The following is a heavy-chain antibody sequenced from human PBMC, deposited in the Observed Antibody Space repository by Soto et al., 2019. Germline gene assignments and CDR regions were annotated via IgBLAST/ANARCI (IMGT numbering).Heavy chain of an antibody. Sequence: PGESLKISCKGSGYSFTSYWIGWVRQMPGKGLEWMGIIYPGDSDTRYSPSFQGQVTISADKSISTAYLQWSSLKASDTAMYYCASLGDIVVHSNWFDPWGQGTLVTVSS. D-gene: IGHD2-15*01. J-gene: IGHJ5*02. CDR1: GYSFTSYW. CDR3: ASLGDIVVHSNWFDP. CDR2: IYPGDSDT. V-gene: IGHV5-51*01.